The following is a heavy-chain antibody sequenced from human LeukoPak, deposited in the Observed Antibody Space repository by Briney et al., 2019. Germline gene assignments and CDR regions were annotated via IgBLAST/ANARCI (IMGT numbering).Heavy chain of an antibody. CDR1: GFTFSSCA. J-gene: IGHJ4*02. D-gene: IGHD6-19*01. CDR2: ISSSSSYI. CDR3: ARVGGWYVDY. Sequence: GGSLRLSCAASGFTFSSCAMSWVRQAPPKGLEWVSFISSSSSYIHYADSVKGRFTISRDNAKNSLYLQMISLRAEDTAVYYCARVGGWYVDYWGRGTLVTVSS. V-gene: IGHV3-21*01.